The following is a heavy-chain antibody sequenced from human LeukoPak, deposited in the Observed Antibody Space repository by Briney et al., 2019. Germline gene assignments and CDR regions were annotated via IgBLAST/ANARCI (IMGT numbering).Heavy chain of an antibody. J-gene: IGHJ4*02. Sequence: SQTLSLTCTVSGGSISSGGYYWSWIRQPPGKGLEWIGFIYYSGSTSYNPSLKSRVTISIDTSKNQFSLKLSSLTAADTAVYYCASKPVAVDKFDYWGQGTLVTVSS. CDR3: ASKPVAVDKFDY. CDR1: GGSISSGGYY. V-gene: IGHV4-61*08. CDR2: IYYSGST. D-gene: IGHD6-19*01.